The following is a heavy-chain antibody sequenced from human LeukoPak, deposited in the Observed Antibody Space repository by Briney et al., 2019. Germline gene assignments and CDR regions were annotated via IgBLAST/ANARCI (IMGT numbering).Heavy chain of an antibody. J-gene: IGHJ4*02. CDR1: GFSFSSYA. CDR3: ARDPCYSSTWYYFDY. CDR2: VWYDGSKK. V-gene: IGHV3-33*07. Sequence: GGSLRLSCAASGFSFSSYALYWVRQAPGKGLEWVAVVWYDGSKKYYADSVKGRFTISRDNSKNTLYLQMNSLRAEDTAVYYCARDPCYSSTWYYFDYWGQGTLVTVSS. D-gene: IGHD6-13*01.